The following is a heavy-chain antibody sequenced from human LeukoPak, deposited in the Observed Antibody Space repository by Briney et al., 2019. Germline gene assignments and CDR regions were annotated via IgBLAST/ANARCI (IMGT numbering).Heavy chain of an antibody. D-gene: IGHD6-13*01. CDR1: GFAVSDNY. CDR3: ARDAPQVPAAGVLAS. J-gene: IGHJ5*02. CDR2: MYSRGDT. Sequence: GGSLRLSCAASGFAVSDNYMSWVRQAPGKGLEWVSVMYSRGDTYYANSVKGRFTFSRDISKNTLYLQMNGLRIEDTAMYYCARDAPQVPAAGVLASWGQGTLVIVSS. V-gene: IGHV3-53*01.